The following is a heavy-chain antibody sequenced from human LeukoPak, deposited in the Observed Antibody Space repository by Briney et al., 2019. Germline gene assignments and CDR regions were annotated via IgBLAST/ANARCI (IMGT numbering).Heavy chain of an antibody. CDR1: GFTFSNAW. CDR2: ISGGGAKT. Sequence: GGSLRLSCAASGFTFSNAWMSWVRQAPGKGLEWVSFISGGGAKTRYADSVKGQFTISRDNSKNTLYLQMNILRPEDTAIYYCAKCSASYDNDAFDVWGQGTMVSVSS. V-gene: IGHV3-23*01. CDR3: AKCSASYDNDAFDV. D-gene: IGHD3-10*02. J-gene: IGHJ3*01.